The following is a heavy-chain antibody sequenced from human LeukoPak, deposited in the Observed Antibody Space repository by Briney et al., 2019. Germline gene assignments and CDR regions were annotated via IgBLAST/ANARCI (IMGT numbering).Heavy chain of an antibody. CDR2: AFYSGST. CDR3: ARVVASTSIDS. D-gene: IGHD2-15*01. CDR1: GGSISTNAYY. V-gene: IGHV4-39*01. Sequence: PSETLSLTCTVSGGSISTNAYYWAWIRQPPGKGLEWIGSAFYSGSTYSNPSLESRLTISVDTSKNHFSLKLTSVTAADAAIYYCARVVASTSIDSWGQGTLVTVSS. J-gene: IGHJ4*02.